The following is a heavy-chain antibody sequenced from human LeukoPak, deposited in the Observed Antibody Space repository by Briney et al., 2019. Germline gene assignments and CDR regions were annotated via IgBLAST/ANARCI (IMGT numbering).Heavy chain of an antibody. J-gene: IGHJ5*02. CDR1: GGSISSSSYY. CDR2: IYYSGST. D-gene: IGHD3-22*01. CDR3: ARDAWGSSGP. Sequence: SETLALTCTVSGGSISSSSYYWGWLRQPPGTGLEWIGSIYYSGSTYYNPSHKSRVTISVDTSKNQFSPKRSSVTAADTAVYSCARDAWGSSGPWGQGTLVTVSS. V-gene: IGHV4-39*07.